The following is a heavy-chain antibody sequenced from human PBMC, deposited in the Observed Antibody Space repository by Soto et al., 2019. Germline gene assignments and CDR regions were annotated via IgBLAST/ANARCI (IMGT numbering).Heavy chain of an antibody. D-gene: IGHD2-15*01. J-gene: IGHJ4*02. V-gene: IGHV3-23*01. CDR2: ISGSGGST. CDR3: SKGGYCSGGSCYTMGY. CDR1: GFTFSSYA. Sequence: VRLSCAASGFTFSSYAMSWVRQAPGKGLEWVSAISGSGGSTYYADSVKGRFTISRDNSKNTLYLQMNSLRAEDTAVYYCSKGGYCSGGSCYTMGYWGQGTLVTVPS.